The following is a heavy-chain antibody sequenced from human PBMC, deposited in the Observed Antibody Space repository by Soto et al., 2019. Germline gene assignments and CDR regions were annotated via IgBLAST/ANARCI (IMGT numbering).Heavy chain of an antibody. CDR3: ARCPLEGFCAGYFDY. V-gene: IGHV4-61*01. J-gene: IGHJ4*02. CDR1: GGSVSSGSYY. CDR2: IYYSGST. D-gene: IGHD3-3*01. Sequence: SETLSLTCTVSGGSVSSGSYYWSWIRQPPGKGLEWIGNIYYSGSTKYNPSLKSRVTISADTSKNQFSLRLSSVTAADTAMYFCARCPLEGFCAGYFDYWGRGTLVTVSS.